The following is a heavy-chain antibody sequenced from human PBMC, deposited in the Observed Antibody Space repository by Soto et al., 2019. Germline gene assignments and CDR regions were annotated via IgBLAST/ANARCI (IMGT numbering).Heavy chain of an antibody. Sequence: GGSLRLSCAASGFTFSSYKMNWVRQAPGKGLEWVSYINNSGTTIYYADSVKGRFTISRDNAKNSLYLQMNSLRAEDTAVYYCVRDRSRITAVPPYGMDVWGQGTTVTVSS. CDR2: INNSGTTI. CDR3: VRDRSRITAVPPYGMDV. D-gene: IGHD3-16*01. J-gene: IGHJ6*02. CDR1: GFTFSSYK. V-gene: IGHV3-48*03.